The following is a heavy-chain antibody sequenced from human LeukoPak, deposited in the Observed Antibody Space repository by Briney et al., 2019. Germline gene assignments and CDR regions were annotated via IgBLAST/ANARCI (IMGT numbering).Heavy chain of an antibody. CDR1: GFTFSSYA. V-gene: IGHV3-23*01. Sequence: GGSLRLSCAASGFTFSSYAMSWVRQAPGKGLEWVSAISGSGGSTYCADSVKGRFTISRDNSKNTLYLQMNSLRAEDTAVYYCAKDYDIVVVPNGDYWGQGTLVTVSS. CDR3: AKDYDIVVVPNGDY. CDR2: ISGSGGST. J-gene: IGHJ4*02. D-gene: IGHD2-15*01.